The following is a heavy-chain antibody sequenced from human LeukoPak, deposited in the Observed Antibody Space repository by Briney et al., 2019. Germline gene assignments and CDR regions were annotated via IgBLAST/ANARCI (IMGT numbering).Heavy chain of an antibody. CDR3: AKAPYGRYGTGMDV. Sequence: QPGGSLRLSCAASGFTFSSYAMSWVRQAPGKGLEWVSAISGSGGSTYYADSVKGRFTISRDNSKNTLYLQMNSLRAEDTAVYYCAKAPYGRYGTGMDVWGQGTTVTVSS. D-gene: IGHD6-13*01. CDR2: ISGSGGST. J-gene: IGHJ6*02. CDR1: GFTFSSYA. V-gene: IGHV3-23*01.